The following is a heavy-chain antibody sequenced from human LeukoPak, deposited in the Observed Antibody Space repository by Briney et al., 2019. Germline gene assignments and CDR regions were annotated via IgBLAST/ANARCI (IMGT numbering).Heavy chain of an antibody. V-gene: IGHV3-7*01. CDR2: IKQDGSEK. CDR3: ARDFGLRYFDWLLNYGMDV. CDR1: GFTFSSYW. Sequence: GGPLRLSCAASGFTFSSYWMSWVRQAPGKGLEWVANIKQDGSEKYYVDSVKGRFTISRDNAKNSLYLQMNSLRAEDTAVYYCARDFGLRYFDWLLNYGMDVWGQGTTVTVSS. D-gene: IGHD3-9*01. J-gene: IGHJ6*02.